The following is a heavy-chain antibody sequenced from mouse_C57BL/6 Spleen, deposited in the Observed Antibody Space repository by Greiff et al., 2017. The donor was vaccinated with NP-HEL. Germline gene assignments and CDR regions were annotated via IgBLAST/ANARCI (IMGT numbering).Heavy chain of an antibody. Sequence: DVMLVESGGGLVKPGGSLKLSCAASGFTFSDYGMHWVRQAPEKGLEWVAYISSGSSTIYYADTVKGRFTISRDNAKNTLFLQMTSLRSEDTAMYYCARGANLYYFDYWGQGTTLTVSS. CDR1: GFTFSDYG. D-gene: IGHD6-1*01. CDR3: ARGANLYYFDY. J-gene: IGHJ2*01. V-gene: IGHV5-17*01. CDR2: ISSGSSTI.